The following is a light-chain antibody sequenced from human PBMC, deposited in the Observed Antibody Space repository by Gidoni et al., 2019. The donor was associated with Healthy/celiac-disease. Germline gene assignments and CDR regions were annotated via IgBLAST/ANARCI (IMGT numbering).Light chain of an antibody. Sequence: QSALPPPPSVSGSPGQSLTISCTGTSSDVGSYNLGSWYQQHPGKAHKLMIYEGSKRPSGVSNRFSGSKSGNTASLTISGLQAEDEADYYCCSYAGSSTLVVFGGGTKLTVL. CDR3: CSYAGSSTLVV. CDR2: EGS. V-gene: IGLV2-23*01. CDR1: SSDVGSYNL. J-gene: IGLJ2*01.